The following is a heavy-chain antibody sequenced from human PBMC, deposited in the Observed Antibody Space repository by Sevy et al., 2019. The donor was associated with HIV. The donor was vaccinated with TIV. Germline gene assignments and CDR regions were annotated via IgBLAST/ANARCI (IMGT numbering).Heavy chain of an antibody. J-gene: IGHJ6*02. CDR2: ISSSSSYI. CDR1: GSTFSSYS. CDR3: ARDYVRVAAAGHYYYGLDV. D-gene: IGHD6-13*01. Sequence: GGSLRLSCAASGSTFSSYSMNWVRQAPGKGLEWVSSISSSSSYIYYADSVKGRFTISRDNAKKSLYLQMNSMRAADTAVYYCARDYVRVAAAGHYYYGLDVWGQGTTVTVSS. V-gene: IGHV3-21*01.